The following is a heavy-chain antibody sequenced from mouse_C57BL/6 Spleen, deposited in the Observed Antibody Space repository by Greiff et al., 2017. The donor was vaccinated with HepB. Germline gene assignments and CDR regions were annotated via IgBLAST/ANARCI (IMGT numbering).Heavy chain of an antibody. V-gene: IGHV1-80*01. CDR2: IYPGDGDT. D-gene: IGHD2-4*01. Sequence: VQLQQSGAELVKPGASVKISCKASGYAFSSSWMNWVKQRPGKGLEWIGQIYPGDGDTNYNGKFKGKATLTADKSSSTAYMQLSSLTSEDSAVYVCARGNYDYEAWFAYWGQETLVTVSA. J-gene: IGHJ3*01. CDR1: GYAFSSSW. CDR3: ARGNYDYEAWFAY.